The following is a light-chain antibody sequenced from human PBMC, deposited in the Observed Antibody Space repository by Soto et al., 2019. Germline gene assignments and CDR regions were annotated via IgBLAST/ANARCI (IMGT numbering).Light chain of an antibody. CDR3: QQYNSYYPMT. Sequence: DIQMTQSPSTLSASLGDRVTITCRASQSISSWLAWYQQKPGKAPKLLIYDASSLESGVPSRFSGSGSGTEFTLTISSLQHDDFANYYCQQYNSYYPMTFGQGTKVDIK. CDR1: QSISSW. J-gene: IGKJ1*01. CDR2: DAS. V-gene: IGKV1-5*01.